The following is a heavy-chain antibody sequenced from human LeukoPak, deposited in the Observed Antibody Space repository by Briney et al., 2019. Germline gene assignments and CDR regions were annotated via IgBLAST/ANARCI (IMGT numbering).Heavy chain of an antibody. V-gene: IGHV1-46*03. CDR1: GYTFTSYY. D-gene: IGHD3-10*01. Sequence: ASVKVSCKASGYTFTSYYMHWVRQAPGQGLEWMGIINPSGGSTSYAQKLQGRVTMTRDTSTSTVYMELSSLRSEDTAVYYCAREVGGELLPYYFDYWGQGTLVTVSS. CDR3: AREVGGELLPYYFDY. CDR2: INPSGGST. J-gene: IGHJ4*02.